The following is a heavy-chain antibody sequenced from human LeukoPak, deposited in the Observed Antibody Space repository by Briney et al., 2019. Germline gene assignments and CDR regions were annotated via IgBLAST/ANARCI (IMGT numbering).Heavy chain of an antibody. D-gene: IGHD6-19*01. V-gene: IGHV1-18*01. CDR1: GYTLTSYG. CDR3: ARLDGGGSGWYRFGLDYYYGMDV. Sequence: ASVKVSCKASGYTLTSYGISWVRQAPGQGVEWMGWISAYNGNTNNAQKLRGRVTMTTDTSTSTAYMELCSLRSDDTAVYYCARLDGGGSGWYRFGLDYYYGMDVWGQGTTVTVSS. CDR2: ISAYNGNT. J-gene: IGHJ6*02.